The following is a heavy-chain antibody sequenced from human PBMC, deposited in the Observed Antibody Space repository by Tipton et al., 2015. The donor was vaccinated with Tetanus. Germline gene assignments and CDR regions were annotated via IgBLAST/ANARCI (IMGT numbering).Heavy chain of an antibody. D-gene: IGHD3-3*01. Sequence: TLSLTCGVSDGSFNAYYWSWIRQTPGKGLERIGEVNQSGSTKYNPSFNSRAAISVDTAKSQFSLRVRSVTAADTAVYYCARGRTMSGVVAPVDLWGQGTEVTVSS. V-gene: IGHV4-34*01. CDR3: ARGRTMSGVVAPVDL. J-gene: IGHJ5*02. CDR2: VNQSGST. CDR1: DGSFNAYY.